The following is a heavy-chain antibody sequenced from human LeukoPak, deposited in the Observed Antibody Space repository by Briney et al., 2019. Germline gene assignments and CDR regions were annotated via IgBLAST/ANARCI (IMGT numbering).Heavy chain of an antibody. J-gene: IGHJ4*02. D-gene: IGHD4-23*01. CDR2: IASDGSST. V-gene: IGHV3-74*01. Sequence: GGSLRLSCAASGFTFSSYWMNWVRQAPGKGLVWVSRIASDGSSTTYADSVKGRFTISRDNAKNSLYLQMNTLRAEDTALYYCAKGTGYGGNSGHDYWGQGTLVTVSS. CDR3: AKGTGYGGNSGHDY. CDR1: GFTFSSYW.